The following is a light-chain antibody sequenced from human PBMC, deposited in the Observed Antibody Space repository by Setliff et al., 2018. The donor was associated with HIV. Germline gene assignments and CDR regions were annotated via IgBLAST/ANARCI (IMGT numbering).Light chain of an antibody. CDR2: EVS. J-gene: IGLJ1*01. CDR1: SSDVGGYNY. V-gene: IGLV2-8*01. CDR3: SSYAGSNNYV. Sequence: ALTQPPYASGSPGQSVTISCTGTSSDVGGYNYVSWYRQYPGKAPKLMIYEVSKRPSGVPDRLSGSKSGNTASLTVSGLQVEDEADYYCSSYAGSNNYVFGTGTKVTVL.